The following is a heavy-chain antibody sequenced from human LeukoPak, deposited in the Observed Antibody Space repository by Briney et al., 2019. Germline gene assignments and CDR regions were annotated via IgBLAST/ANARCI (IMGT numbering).Heavy chain of an antibody. J-gene: IGHJ3*02. CDR3: ARDHNWNLGI. CDR1: GASINNYY. D-gene: IGHD1-7*01. V-gene: IGHV4-59*01. CDR2: IHYTGTT. Sequence: SETLSLTCTVSGASINNYYWSWLRQSPEKGLEWIGYIHYTGTTNYNPSLESRVTISVDTSKNQFSLRLYSVTAADTATYYCARDHNWNLGIWGRGTMVSVSS.